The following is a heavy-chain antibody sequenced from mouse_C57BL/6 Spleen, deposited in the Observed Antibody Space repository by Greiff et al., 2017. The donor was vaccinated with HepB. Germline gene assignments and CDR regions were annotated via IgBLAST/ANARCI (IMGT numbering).Heavy chain of an antibody. V-gene: IGHV1-80*01. CDR3: AREGGSGYRAMDY. CDR1: GYAFSSYW. CDR2: IYPGDGDT. Sequence: QVQLKQSGAELVKPGASVKISCKASGYAFSSYWMNWVKQRPGKGLEWIGQIYPGDGDTNYNGKFKGKATLTADKSSSTAYMQLSSLTSEDSAVYFCAREGGSGYRAMDYWGQGTSVTVSS. J-gene: IGHJ4*01. D-gene: IGHD3-2*02.